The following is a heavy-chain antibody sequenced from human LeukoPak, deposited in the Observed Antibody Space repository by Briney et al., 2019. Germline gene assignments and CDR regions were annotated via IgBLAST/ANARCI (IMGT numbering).Heavy chain of an antibody. CDR1: GYTFTTYN. D-gene: IGHD5-18*01. J-gene: IGHJ4*02. Sequence: GASVKVSCKASGYTFTTYNINWVRQAPGQGLEWMGWISTHNGNTNYAQKLQGRVTMTTDTSTTTAYMELRSLRSDDTAVYYCARGWGYSYLYFDYWGQGTLVTVSS. CDR2: ISTHNGNT. V-gene: IGHV1-18*04. CDR3: ARGWGYSYLYFDY.